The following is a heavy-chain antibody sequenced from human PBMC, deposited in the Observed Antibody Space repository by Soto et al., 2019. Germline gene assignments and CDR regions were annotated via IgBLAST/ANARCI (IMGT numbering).Heavy chain of an antibody. J-gene: IGHJ6*02. Sequence: ETLSLTCAGYGGAFSGYYCCWFRQPPGNGLEWIGEINHSGSTNYNPSLKSRVTISVDTYKNQFCWKLCSVNAADTALYYCGRVTTIFGVVIWDCYYGMDVWCQWTTVTVS. D-gene: IGHD3-3*01. CDR2: INHSGST. CDR3: GRVTTIFGVVIWDCYYGMDV. CDR1: GGAFSGYY. V-gene: IGHV4-34*01.